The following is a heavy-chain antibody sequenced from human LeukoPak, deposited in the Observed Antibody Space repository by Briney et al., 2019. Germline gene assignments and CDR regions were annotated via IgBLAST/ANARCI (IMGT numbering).Heavy chain of an antibody. Sequence: PGGSLRLSCAASGFTFSSYWMSWVRQAPGKGLEWVSAISGSGGSTYYADSVKGRFTISRDNSKNTLYLQMNSLRAEDTAVYYCAKKPTPHRDYFDYWGQGTLVTVSS. J-gene: IGHJ4*02. CDR3: AKKPTPHRDYFDY. D-gene: IGHD4-17*01. CDR1: GFTFSSYW. CDR2: ISGSGGST. V-gene: IGHV3-23*01.